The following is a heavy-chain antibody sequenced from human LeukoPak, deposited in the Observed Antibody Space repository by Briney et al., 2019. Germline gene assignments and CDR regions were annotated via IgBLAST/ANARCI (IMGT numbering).Heavy chain of an antibody. CDR3: ARSDYYDSSGYYPKPPFDY. CDR2: VHYSGTS. Sequence: SETLSLTCAVSGGSISTDYWSWIRQPPGKGLEWIGYVHYSGTSNYNPSLKSRVTISLDTSKNQFSLKLSSVTAADTAVYYCARSDYYDSSGYYPKPPFDYWGQGTLVTVSS. J-gene: IGHJ4*02. V-gene: IGHV4-59*01. CDR1: GGSISTDY. D-gene: IGHD3-22*01.